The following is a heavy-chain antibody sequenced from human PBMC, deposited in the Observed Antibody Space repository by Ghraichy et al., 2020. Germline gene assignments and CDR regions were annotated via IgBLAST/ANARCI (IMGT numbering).Heavy chain of an antibody. CDR3: ARPLGHSPEGSLQH. J-gene: IGHJ1*01. D-gene: IGHD1-14*01. V-gene: IGHV4-39*01. CDR1: GGSISRSSYY. CDR2: IYYSETT. Sequence: SETLSLTCSVSGGSISRSSYYWGWIRQPPGKGLEWIGSIYYSETTYYNPSLKSRVTISVDTSRNQFSLKLSSVTAADTAVYYCARPLGHSPEGSLQHWGQGTLVTVSS.